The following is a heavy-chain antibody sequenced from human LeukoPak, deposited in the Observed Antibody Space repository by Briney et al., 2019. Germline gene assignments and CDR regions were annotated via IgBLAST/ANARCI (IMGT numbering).Heavy chain of an antibody. CDR2: IAWNGGSI. D-gene: IGHD3-10*01. CDR1: EFNFDDYS. V-gene: IGHV3-9*01. J-gene: IGHJ2*01. CDR3: VEGSRGEAYHYSYFDL. Sequence: GRSLRLSCAASEFNFDDYSMHWVRQAPGKGLEWVSAIAWNGGSIAYADSVKSRFTISRDNAKNSLSLQMNFLRVEDTAFYYCVEGSRGEAYHYSYFDLWGRGTLVTVSS.